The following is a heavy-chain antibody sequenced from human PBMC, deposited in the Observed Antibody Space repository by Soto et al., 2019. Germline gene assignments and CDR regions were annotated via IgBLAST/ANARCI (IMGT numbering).Heavy chain of an antibody. D-gene: IGHD6-6*01. CDR3: ARDNKWAYSSSSPYYYYGMDV. CDR2: IWYDGSNK. J-gene: IGHJ6*02. Sequence: GGSLRLSCAASGFTFSSYGMHWVRQAPGKGLEWVAVIWYDGSNKYYADSVKGRFTISRDNSKNTLYLQMNSLRAEDTAVYYCARDNKWAYSSSSPYYYYGMDVWGQGTTVTVSS. V-gene: IGHV3-33*01. CDR1: GFTFSSYG.